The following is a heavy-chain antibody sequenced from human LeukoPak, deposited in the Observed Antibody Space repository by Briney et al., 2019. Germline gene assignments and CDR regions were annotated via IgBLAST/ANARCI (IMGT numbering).Heavy chain of an antibody. D-gene: IGHD2-15*01. CDR2: INYIGKT. V-gene: IGHV4-39*01. CDR1: GGSISSSSYY. CDR3: ARRLVVVNSGYYFDY. J-gene: IGHJ4*02. Sequence: PSETLSLTCTVPGGSISSSSYYWGWIRQPPGKGLEWIGSINYIGKTYSNPPPKSRVILSVDTSKNQFSLKLTSVTAADMAVYYCARRLVVVNSGYYFDYWGQGTLVTVSS.